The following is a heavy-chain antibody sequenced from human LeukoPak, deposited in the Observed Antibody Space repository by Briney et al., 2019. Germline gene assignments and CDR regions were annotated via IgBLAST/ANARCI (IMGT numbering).Heavy chain of an antibody. CDR3: ARDVVRLAQMPYYFDY. CDR1: GFTFNSYS. J-gene: IGHJ4*02. D-gene: IGHD2-15*01. Sequence: GGSLRLSCAASGFTFNSYSMNWVRQAPGKGLEWVSSISSSSSYIYYADSVKGRFTISRDNAKNSLYLQMNSLRAEDTAVYYCARDVVRLAQMPYYFDYWGQGTLVTVSS. V-gene: IGHV3-21*01. CDR2: ISSSSSYI.